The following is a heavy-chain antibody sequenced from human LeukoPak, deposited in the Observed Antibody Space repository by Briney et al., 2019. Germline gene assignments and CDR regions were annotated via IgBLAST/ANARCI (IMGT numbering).Heavy chain of an antibody. Sequence: SQTLSLTCTVSGGSISSGGYYWSWIRQRPGKGLEWIGYISYSGSTYYNPSLKSRVTISVDTSKNQLSLKLSSVTAADTAVYYCARDSGSYYFDYWGQGTLVTVSS. CDR3: ARDSGSYYFDY. CDR2: ISYSGST. CDR1: GGSISSGGYY. D-gene: IGHD1-26*01. V-gene: IGHV4-31*03. J-gene: IGHJ4*02.